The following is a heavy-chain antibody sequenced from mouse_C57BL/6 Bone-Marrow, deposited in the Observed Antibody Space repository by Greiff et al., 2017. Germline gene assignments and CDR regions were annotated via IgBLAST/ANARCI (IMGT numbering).Heavy chain of an antibody. Sequence: VQLQQSGPELVKPGASVKISCKASGYTFTDYYMNWVKQSHGKSLEWIGDINPNNGGTSYNQKFKGKATLTVDKSSSTAYMELRSLTSEDSAVYYCARGVNWDNYWCQGTTLTVSS. V-gene: IGHV1-26*01. CDR1: GYTFTDYY. CDR3: ARGVNWDNY. J-gene: IGHJ2*01. CDR2: INPNNGGT. D-gene: IGHD4-1*01.